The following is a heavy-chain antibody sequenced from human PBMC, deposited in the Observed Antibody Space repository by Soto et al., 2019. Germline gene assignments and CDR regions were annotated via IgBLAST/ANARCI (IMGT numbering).Heavy chain of an antibody. J-gene: IGHJ5*02. CDR2: ISSYNGNT. Sequence: QVQLVQSGAEVKKPGASVKVSCKASGYTFTSYGISWVRQAPGQGLEWLGWISSYNGNTNLAQQLQGRVIMTTDTCTRTASMELSSSKSDDTAVNYCARCKGSFEVVIGCFEPWGQGTLVTV. CDR1: GYTFTSYG. D-gene: IGHD3-3*01. CDR3: ARCKGSFEVVIGCFEP. V-gene: IGHV1-18*01.